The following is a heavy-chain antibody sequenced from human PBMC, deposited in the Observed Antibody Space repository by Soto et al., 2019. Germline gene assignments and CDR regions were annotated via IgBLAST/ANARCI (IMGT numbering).Heavy chain of an antibody. J-gene: IGHJ6*02. Sequence: QVQLAQSANEVKKPVASVRVSCKAAGYTFIRYGIAWVRQAPGQGLEWMGWISPYNDYTVYAQKFQGRVSMTADTSTRTVYMNLRGLKSDDTAVYYCARGGYYDNSWGKLSHYGLDVWGQGTSVSVSS. CDR2: ISPYNDYT. D-gene: IGHD3-16*01. CDR3: ARGGYYDNSWGKLSHYGLDV. V-gene: IGHV1-18*01. CDR1: GYTFIRYG.